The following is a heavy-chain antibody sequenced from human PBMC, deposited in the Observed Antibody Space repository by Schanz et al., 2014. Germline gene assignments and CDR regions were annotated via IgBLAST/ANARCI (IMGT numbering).Heavy chain of an antibody. CDR2: ISSSGGTA. Sequence: QVQLVESGGGSVKPGGSLRLSCAASGFTFSDYFMGWIRQASGRGLEWVSYISSSGGTAYYAESVSGRYTISRDNAKSSLYLQVNSLRAEDTAVYYCARACCRQDESYFYNGMDVWGQGTTVTVSS. J-gene: IGHJ6*02. V-gene: IGHV3-11*01. CDR3: ARACCRQDESYFYNGMDV. D-gene: IGHD2-15*01. CDR1: GFTFSDYF.